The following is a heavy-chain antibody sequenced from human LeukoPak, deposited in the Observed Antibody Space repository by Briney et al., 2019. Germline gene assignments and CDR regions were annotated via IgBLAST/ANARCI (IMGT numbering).Heavy chain of an antibody. CDR3: ARDFSPSTARVTYDAFDI. CDR2: ISTSGSTI. CDR1: GFTFSDHY. V-gene: IGHV3-11*04. D-gene: IGHD2-2*01. Sequence: GGSLRLSCAASGFTFSDHYMSWIRQAPGKGLEWVSYISTSGSTIYYGDSVKGRFTISRDNAKNSLYLQMNSLRTEDTAIYYCARDFSPSTARVTYDAFDIWGQGTMVTDSS. J-gene: IGHJ3*02.